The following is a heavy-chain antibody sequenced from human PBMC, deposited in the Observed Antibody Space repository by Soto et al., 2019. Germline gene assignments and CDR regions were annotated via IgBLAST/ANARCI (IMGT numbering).Heavy chain of an antibody. CDR3: ARGNSYGSYWYFDL. D-gene: IGHD5-18*01. CDR2: ITASNGNT. CDR1: SFSFSTYG. V-gene: IGHV1-18*04. J-gene: IGHJ2*01. Sequence: QLQLVQSGAEVKNPGASVRVSCKASSFSFSTYGITWVRHAPGQGLEWMGWITASNGNTHYAQNLQGRVTMTTDTSTSTAYMELWRLSSVDTAVYYCARGNSYGSYWYFDLWGRGTLVTVSS.